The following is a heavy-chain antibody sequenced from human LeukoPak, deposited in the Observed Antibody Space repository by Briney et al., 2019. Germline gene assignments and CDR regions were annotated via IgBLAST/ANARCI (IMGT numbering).Heavy chain of an antibody. CDR3: ARDTGSGLDY. V-gene: IGHV3-74*01. CDR2: INPDGSNT. J-gene: IGHJ4*02. CDR1: GFTFSNYW. Sequence: GGSLRLSCAASGFTFSNYWMHWVRHAPGKGLVWVSRINPDGSNTVYADSVKGRFTISRDNAKNTLYLQMNSLRAEDTAVYYCARDTGSGLDYWGQGTLVSVSS. D-gene: IGHD6-19*01.